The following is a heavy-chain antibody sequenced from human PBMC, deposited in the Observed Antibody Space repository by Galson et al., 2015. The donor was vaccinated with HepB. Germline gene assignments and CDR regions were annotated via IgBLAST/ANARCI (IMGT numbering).Heavy chain of an antibody. CDR3: AREEVIVVAAATHGNYYYMDV. J-gene: IGHJ6*03. Sequence: SLRLSCAASGFSIIDYHMSWIRQAPGTGLEWIPYISSGGTNIHFADSVKGRFTISRDNAKNSLYLQLNGLRGEDTAIYFCAREEVIVVAAATHGNYYYMDVWGKGTTVTVSS. D-gene: IGHD2-2*01. V-gene: IGHV3-11*01. CDR2: ISSGGTNI. CDR1: GFSIIDYH.